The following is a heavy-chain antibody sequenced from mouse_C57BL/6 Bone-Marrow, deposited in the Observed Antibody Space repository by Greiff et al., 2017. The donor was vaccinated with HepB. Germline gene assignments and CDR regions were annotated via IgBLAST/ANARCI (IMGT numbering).Heavy chain of an antibody. CDR2: IHPNSGST. J-gene: IGHJ2*01. CDR3: AREGSNYDFDY. CDR1: GYAFTSYW. V-gene: IGHV1-64*01. D-gene: IGHD2-5*01. Sequence: QVQLQQSGAELVKPGASVKLSCKASGYAFTSYWMHWVKQRPGQGLEWIGMIHPNSGSTNYNEKFKSKATLTVDKSSSTAYMQLSSLTSEDSAVYYCAREGSNYDFDYWGQGTTLTVSS.